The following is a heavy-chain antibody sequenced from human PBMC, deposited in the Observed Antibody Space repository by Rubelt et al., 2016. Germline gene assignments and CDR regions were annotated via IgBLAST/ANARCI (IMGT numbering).Heavy chain of an antibody. D-gene: IGHD3-22*01. V-gene: IGHV2-70*15. CDR2: IDWDDDK. CDR1: GSSLSTSGMC. J-gene: IGHJ6*02. Sequence: QVTLRESGPALVKPTQTLTLTCTFSGSSLSTSGMCVSWIRQPPGKALEWLARIDWDDDKYYSTSLKTRLTISKDTPKNHVVLTMTNMDPVDTATYYCARILLPDYYDSSGGMDVWGQGTTVTVSS. CDR3: ARILLPDYYDSSGGMDV.